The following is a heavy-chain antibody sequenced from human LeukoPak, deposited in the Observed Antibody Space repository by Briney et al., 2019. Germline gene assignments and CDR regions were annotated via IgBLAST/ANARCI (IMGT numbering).Heavy chain of an antibody. CDR3: ARDWSSSSWYYYYYYMDV. J-gene: IGHJ6*03. V-gene: IGHV4-39*07. D-gene: IGHD6-13*01. CDR2: IYYSGST. Sequence: SETLSLTCTVSGGSISSYYWGWIRQPPGKGLEWIGSIYYSGSTYYNPSLKSRVTISVDTSKSQFSLKLSSVTAADTAVYYCARDWSSSSWYYYYYYMDVWGKGTTVTVSS. CDR1: GGSISSYY.